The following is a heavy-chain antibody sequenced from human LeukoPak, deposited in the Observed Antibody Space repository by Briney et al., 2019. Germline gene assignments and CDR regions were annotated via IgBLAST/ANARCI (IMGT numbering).Heavy chain of an antibody. CDR1: GFSLSTSGVG. J-gene: IGHJ5*02. V-gene: IGHV2-5*02. CDR3: AHSDTSCGGDCYSFGWFDP. D-gene: IGHD2-21*02. Sequence: ESGPTLVNPTQTLTLTCTFSGFSLSTSGVGVGWIRQPPGKALEWLALIYWDDDKRYSPSLKSRLTITKDTSKNQVVLTMTNMDPVDTATYYCAHSDTSCGGDCYSFGWFDPWGQGTLVTVSS. CDR2: IYWDDDK.